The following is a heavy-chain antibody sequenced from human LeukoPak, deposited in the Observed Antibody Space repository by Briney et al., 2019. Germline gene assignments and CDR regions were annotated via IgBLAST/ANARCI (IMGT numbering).Heavy chain of an antibody. CDR2: INHSGST. CDR1: GGSFSGYY. D-gene: IGHD6-19*01. J-gene: IGHJ4*02. V-gene: IGHV4-34*01. CDR3: ARVSEGSGWSRGYFDY. Sequence: SETLSLTCAVYGGSFSGYYWSWIRQPPGKGLEWIGEINHSGSTNYNPSLKSRVTISVDTSKNQFSLKLSSVTAADTAVYYCARVSEGSGWSRGYFDYWGQGTLVTASS.